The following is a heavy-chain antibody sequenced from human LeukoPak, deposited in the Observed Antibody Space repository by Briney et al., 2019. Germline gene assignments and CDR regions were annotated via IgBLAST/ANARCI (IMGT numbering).Heavy chain of an antibody. CDR1: GGSISSYY. Sequence: SETLSLTCTVSGGSISSYYWSWIRQPPEKGLEWIGYIYYSGSTNYNPSLKSRVSISVDASKNQFSLKLTSVTAADTAVYYCARGRAEHKLYGSDWDAEYFHHWGQGTLVTVSS. CDR2: IYYSGST. CDR3: ARGRAEHKLYGSDWDAEYFHH. V-gene: IGHV4-59*01. D-gene: IGHD6-19*01. J-gene: IGHJ1*01.